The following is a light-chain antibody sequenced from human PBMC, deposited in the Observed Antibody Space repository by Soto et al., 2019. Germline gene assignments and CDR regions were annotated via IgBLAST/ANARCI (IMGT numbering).Light chain of an antibody. CDR2: GAS. CDR3: QQYNNWPLT. CDR1: RTVRSD. Sequence: EIVLTQSQATLSVSPGELEYLXRRASRTVRSDFAWYQQKPGQPPRLLIYGASVRATGIPARFSGRGSGTEFTLTISSLQSEDFAVYYCQQYNNWPLTFGGGTKVDIK. J-gene: IGKJ4*01. V-gene: IGKV3-15*01.